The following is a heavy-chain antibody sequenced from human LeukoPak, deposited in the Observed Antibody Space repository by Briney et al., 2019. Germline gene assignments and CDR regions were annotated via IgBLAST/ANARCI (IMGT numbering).Heavy chain of an antibody. V-gene: IGHV4-61*02. J-gene: IGHJ4*02. CDR3: ARAGSSTSARDYFDY. D-gene: IGHD2-2*01. Sequence: SQTLSLTCTVSGGSISSGSYYWSWIRQPAGKGLEWIGRIHTSGSTNYNPSLKSRVTISVDTSKNQFSLKLSSVTAADTAVYYCARAGSSTSARDYFDYWGQGTLVTVSS. CDR1: GGSISSGSYY. CDR2: IHTSGST.